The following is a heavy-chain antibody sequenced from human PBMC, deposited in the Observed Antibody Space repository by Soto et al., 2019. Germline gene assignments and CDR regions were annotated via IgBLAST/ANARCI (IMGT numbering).Heavy chain of an antibody. CDR2: INHSGST. J-gene: IGHJ4*02. D-gene: IGHD6-19*01. V-gene: IGHV4-34*01. Sequence: QVLLQQWGAGLLKPSETLSLTCAVYGGSFSGYYWGWIRQPPGKGLEWIGEINHSGSTNYNPSLKSRVTISVDTSKNQFSLNLSSVTAADTAVYYCARSLWSSGPGWGQGTQVTVSS. CDR1: GGSFSGYY. CDR3: ARSLWSSGPG.